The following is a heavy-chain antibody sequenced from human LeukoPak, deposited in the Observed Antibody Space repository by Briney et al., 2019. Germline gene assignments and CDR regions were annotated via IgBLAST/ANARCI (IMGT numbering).Heavy chain of an antibody. CDR2: ISSTSYM. D-gene: IGHD2-15*01. CDR1: GFTFSSYA. CDR3: ARDRGMVAFDY. V-gene: IGHV3-21*01. Sequence: PGGSLRLSCAASGFTFSSYAMSWVRQAPGKGLEWVSSISSTSYMNYADSVKGRFTISRDNALNSAYLQMNNLRDADTAVYYCARDRGMVAFDYWGQGTLVTVSS. J-gene: IGHJ4*02.